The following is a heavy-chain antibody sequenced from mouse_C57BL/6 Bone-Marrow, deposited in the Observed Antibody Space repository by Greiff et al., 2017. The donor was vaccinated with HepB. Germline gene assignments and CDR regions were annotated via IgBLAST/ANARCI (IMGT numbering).Heavy chain of an antibody. CDR3: AILIATVVATGFDY. CDR2: IGPGSGST. CDR1: GYTFTDYY. J-gene: IGHJ2*01. D-gene: IGHD1-1*01. V-gene: IGHV1-77*01. Sequence: QVQLQQSGAELVKPGASVKISCKASGYTFTDYYINWVKQRPGQGLEWIGKIGPGSGSTYYTEKFKGKATLTADKSSSTAYMQLSSLTSEDSAVYFCAILIATVVATGFDYWGQGTTLTVSS.